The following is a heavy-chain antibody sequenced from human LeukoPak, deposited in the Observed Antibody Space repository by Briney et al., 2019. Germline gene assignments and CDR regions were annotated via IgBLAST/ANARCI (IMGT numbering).Heavy chain of an antibody. Sequence: GGSLRLSCAASGLTVSSNYMSWVRQAPGKGLEWVPLIYSSGSTYYTDSVKGRFTISRDNSKNTLFLQMNSLTAEDTAMYYCTRTFLSGDGYKVGYFDYWGQGTLVTVSS. CDR3: TRTFLSGDGYKVGYFDY. V-gene: IGHV3-53*01. D-gene: IGHD5-24*01. CDR1: GLTVSSNY. CDR2: IYSSGST. J-gene: IGHJ4*02.